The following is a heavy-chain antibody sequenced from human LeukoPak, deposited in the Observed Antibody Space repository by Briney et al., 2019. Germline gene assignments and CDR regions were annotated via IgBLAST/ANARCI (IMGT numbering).Heavy chain of an antibody. V-gene: IGHV3-23*01. D-gene: IGHD3-16*01. Sequence: PGGSLRLSCEASGFTFSSYAMSWVRQAPGKGLEWVSGIIDSGDITYYANSVKGRFTISRDHSKNTLHLQTNSLRAEDTAVYYCAKLGGQEVYNYYVGVWGKGTTVAVSS. J-gene: IGHJ6*03. CDR2: IIDSGDIT. CDR3: AKLGGQEVYNYYVGV. CDR1: GFTFSSYA.